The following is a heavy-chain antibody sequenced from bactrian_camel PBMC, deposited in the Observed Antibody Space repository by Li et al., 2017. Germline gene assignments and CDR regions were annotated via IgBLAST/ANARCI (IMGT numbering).Heavy chain of an antibody. V-gene: IGHV3S1*01. CDR1: GYIYNIGC. D-gene: IGHD3*01. Sequence: QLVESGGGLVQPGGSLRLSCAASGYIYNIGCMGWFRQAPGAEREGVAYIVRGTGRPSYADSVKGRFSISQDNAKNMMYLQMNNLKPEDTAVYYCAARFIGTCSGSWRQGDFGYWGQGTQVTVS. CDR3: AARFIGTCSGSWRQGDFGY. CDR2: IVRGTGRP. J-gene: IGHJ6*01.